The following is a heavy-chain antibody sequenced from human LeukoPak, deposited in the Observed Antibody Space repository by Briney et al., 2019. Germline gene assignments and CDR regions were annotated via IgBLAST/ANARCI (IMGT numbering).Heavy chain of an antibody. J-gene: IGHJ4*02. CDR1: GFTFSRHW. Sequence: GGSLRLSCAASGFTFSRHWMHWVRQAPGKGLVWVSRIKGDQSTTNYADSVKGRFTISRDNAKNSLYLQMNSLRAEDTAVYYCAREEDAFDYWGQGTLVTVSS. CDR3: AREEDAFDY. CDR2: IKGDQSTT. V-gene: IGHV3-74*01.